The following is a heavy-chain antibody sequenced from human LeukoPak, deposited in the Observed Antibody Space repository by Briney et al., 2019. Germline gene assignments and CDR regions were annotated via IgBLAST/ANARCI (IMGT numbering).Heavy chain of an antibody. V-gene: IGHV4-4*07. CDR1: SGSINSYW. CDR3: ARAGYTISSYRFDY. J-gene: IGHJ4*02. D-gene: IGHD3-16*02. Sequence: SETLSLTCSVSSGSINSYWWSWIRQPAGKGLEFIGRIYTTGMTNYNPSLKSRVSMSADTSKNQFSLELRSVTAADTAVYFCARAGYTISSYRFDYWGQGALVTVSS. CDR2: IYTTGMT.